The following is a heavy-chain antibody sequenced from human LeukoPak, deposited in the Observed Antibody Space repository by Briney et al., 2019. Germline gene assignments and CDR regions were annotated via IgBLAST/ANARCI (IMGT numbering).Heavy chain of an antibody. CDR2: ISYDGSNK. CDR1: GFTFSNYA. J-gene: IGHJ4*02. Sequence: GGSLRLSCAASGFTFSNYAIHWVRQAPGKGLEWVAVISYDGSNKYYADSVKGRFTISRDNSKNTLYPQMNSLRAEDTAVYYCARGGSDLLVDYWGQGTLVTVSS. CDR3: ARGGSDLLVDY. D-gene: IGHD3-10*01. V-gene: IGHV3-30*04.